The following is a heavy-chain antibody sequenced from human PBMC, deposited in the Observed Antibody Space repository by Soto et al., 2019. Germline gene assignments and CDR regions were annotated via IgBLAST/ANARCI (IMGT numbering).Heavy chain of an antibody. V-gene: IGHV6-1*01. Sequence: SQTLSRTCAISGDSVSSNSAAWNWIRQSPSRGLEWLGRTYYRSKWYNDYAVSVKSRITIDPDTSKNQFSLQLNSVTPEDTAVYYCVRVEDYGDLSLFDSWGQGTLVTVSS. CDR3: VRVEDYGDLSLFDS. CDR1: GDSVSSNSAA. D-gene: IGHD4-17*01. J-gene: IGHJ4*02. CDR2: TYYRSKWYN.